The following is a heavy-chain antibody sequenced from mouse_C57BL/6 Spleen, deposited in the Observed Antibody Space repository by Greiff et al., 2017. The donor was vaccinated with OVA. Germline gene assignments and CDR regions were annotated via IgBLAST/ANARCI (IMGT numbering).Heavy chain of an antibody. CDR2: IDPETGGT. CDR1: GYTFTDYE. V-gene: IGHV1-15*01. D-gene: IGHD1-1*01. Sequence: QVQLQQSGAELVRPGASVTLSCKASGYTFTDYEMHWVKQTPVHGLEWIGAIDPETGGTAYNQKFKGKAILTADKSSSTAYMALRSLTSEDSAVYYCTRRYGSSYHWYFDVWGTGTTVTVSS. CDR3: TRRYGSSYHWYFDV. J-gene: IGHJ1*03.